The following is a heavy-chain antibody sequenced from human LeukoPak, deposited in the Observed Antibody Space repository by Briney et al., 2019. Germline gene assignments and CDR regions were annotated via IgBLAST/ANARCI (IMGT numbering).Heavy chain of an antibody. J-gene: IGHJ4*02. CDR3: ANDYCSSTSCLNY. D-gene: IGHD2-2*01. Sequence: GGSLRLSCAASGFTVDDYAMHWVRQAPGKGLEWVSLISGDGGSTYYADSVKGRFTISRDNSKNSLYLQMNSLRTEDTALYYCANDYCSSTSCLNYWGQGTLVTVSS. CDR1: GFTVDDYA. CDR2: ISGDGGST. V-gene: IGHV3-43*02.